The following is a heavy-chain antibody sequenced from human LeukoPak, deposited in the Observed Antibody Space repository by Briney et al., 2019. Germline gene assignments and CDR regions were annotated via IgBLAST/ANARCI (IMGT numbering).Heavy chain of an antibody. D-gene: IGHD3-10*01. V-gene: IGHV4-34*01. CDR2: INHSGST. CDR3: ARATMVRGVSWFDP. J-gene: IGHJ5*02. CDR1: GGSFSGYY. Sequence: SETLSLTCAVYGGSFSGYYWSWIRQPPGKGLEWIGEINHSGSTNYNPSLKSRVTLSVDTSKNQFSLKLSSVTAADTAVYYCARATMVRGVSWFDPWGQGTLVTVSS.